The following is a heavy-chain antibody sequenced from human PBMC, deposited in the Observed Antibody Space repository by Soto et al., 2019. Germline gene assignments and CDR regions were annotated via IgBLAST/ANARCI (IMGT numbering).Heavy chain of an antibody. V-gene: IGHV3-53*01. CDR3: ARVTTFYDILTSSYALNYFDY. CDR1: GFSVTSNY. J-gene: IGHJ4*02. CDR2: IYAGGNT. Sequence: VGSLRLCCAASGFSVTSNYMTWVRQAPGKGLECVSVIYAGGNTYYPDSVKGRFTISSDNSKNTLFLQMNNLRAEDTAVYYCARVTTFYDILTSSYALNYFDYWGQGTRVTVSS. D-gene: IGHD3-9*01.